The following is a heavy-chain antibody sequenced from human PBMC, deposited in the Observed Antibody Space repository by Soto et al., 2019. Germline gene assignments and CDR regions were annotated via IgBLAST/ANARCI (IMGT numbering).Heavy chain of an antibody. CDR2: ISSSSSTI. Sequence: GGSLRLSCAASGFTFSSYSMNWVRQAPGKGLEWVSYISSSSSTIYYADSVKGRFTISRDNAKNSLYLQMNSLRDEDTAVYYCARDHSSGWEGTLPRMDVWGQGTTVTVSS. CDR1: GFTFSSYS. V-gene: IGHV3-48*02. D-gene: IGHD6-19*01. CDR3: ARDHSSGWEGTLPRMDV. J-gene: IGHJ6*02.